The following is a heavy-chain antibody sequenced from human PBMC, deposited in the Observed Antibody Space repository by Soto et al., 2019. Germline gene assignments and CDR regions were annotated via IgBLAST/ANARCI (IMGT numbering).Heavy chain of an antibody. Sequence: GGSLRLSCAASGFTFSSYTMSWVRQAPGKGLEWVSGISATGGSTYYADSVKGRFTFSRDNSKNTLYLQMNSLRAEDTAVYYCAKGSIRDCGGDCTVDTWGQGTLVTVSS. CDR2: ISATGGST. CDR1: GFTFSSYT. D-gene: IGHD2-21*02. CDR3: AKGSIRDCGGDCTVDT. V-gene: IGHV3-23*01. J-gene: IGHJ5*02.